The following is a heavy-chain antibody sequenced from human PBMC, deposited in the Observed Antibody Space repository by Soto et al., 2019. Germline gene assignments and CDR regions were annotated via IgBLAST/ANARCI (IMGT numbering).Heavy chain of an antibody. Sequence: SEXLSLTCTVXXXSXSSXTXXGXXXXXXXGKGLEWIGSIYYSGSTYYTPSLKSRVTISVDTSKNQFSLKLSSVTAPDTALYYCARHGTPYDILTGYYVWGQGTLXTVS. V-gene: IGHV4-39*01. D-gene: IGHD3-9*01. CDR1: XXSXSSXTXX. CDR3: ARHGTPYDILTGYYV. J-gene: IGHJ4*02. CDR2: IYYSGST.